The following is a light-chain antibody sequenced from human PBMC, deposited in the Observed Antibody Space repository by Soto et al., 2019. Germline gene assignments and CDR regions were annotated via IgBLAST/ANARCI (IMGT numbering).Light chain of an antibody. J-gene: IGKJ1*01. V-gene: IGKV1-5*03. CDR2: KAS. CDR1: QGISTW. CDR3: QQYNSYSPT. Sequence: DIQMPQSPSTLSASVGDRVTITCRASQGISTWLAWYQQEPGKAPKLLIHKASSLQSGVPSRFSGSGSGTDFTLTISSLHPDDFSTYYCQQYNSYSPTFGQGTRVEIK.